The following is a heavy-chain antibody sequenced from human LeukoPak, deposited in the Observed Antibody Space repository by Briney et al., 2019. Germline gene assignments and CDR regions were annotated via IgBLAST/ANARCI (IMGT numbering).Heavy chain of an antibody. CDR2: TRNKANSYTT. D-gene: IGHD6-6*01. Sequence: GGSLRLSCAASGFTFSDHYMDWVRQAPGKGLEWVGRTRNKANSYTTEYAASVKGRFTISRDDSKSSLYLQMNSLKTEDTAVYYCATPYSGSPVTRDYYGMDVWGQGTTVTVSS. J-gene: IGHJ6*02. CDR1: GFTFSDHY. CDR3: ATPYSGSPVTRDYYGMDV. V-gene: IGHV3-72*01.